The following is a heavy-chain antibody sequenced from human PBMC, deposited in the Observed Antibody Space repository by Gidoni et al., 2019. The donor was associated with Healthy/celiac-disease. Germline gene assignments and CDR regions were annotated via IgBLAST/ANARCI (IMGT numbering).Heavy chain of an antibody. D-gene: IGHD3-10*01. CDR1: GFTFSLYG. Sequence: QVQLVESGGGVVQPGKSLSLSCAASGFTFSLYGMHWVRQAPGKGLEWVAVIAYDGSNKYYADSVKGRFTISRDNSKNTLYLQMNSLRAEDTAVYYCAKSPRTMVRGVIPTFDYWGQGTLVTVSS. V-gene: IGHV3-30*18. CDR3: AKSPRTMVRGVIPTFDY. CDR2: IAYDGSNK. J-gene: IGHJ4*02.